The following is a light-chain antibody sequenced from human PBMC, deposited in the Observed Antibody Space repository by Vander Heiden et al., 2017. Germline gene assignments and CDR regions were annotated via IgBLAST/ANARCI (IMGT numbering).Light chain of an antibody. J-gene: IGKJ5*01. V-gene: IGKV1-39*01. CDR1: QCIDNF. Sequence: IQITQPPSSLPASVGDRVTIPCLPSQCIDNFLNSYQQKPGKAPKHLIYAAAKMERWVPSRISSSRAGTHVSLTISSLQPEDSATYFCQQSYCSPRITFGLGTRLEIE. CDR3: QQSYCSPRIT. CDR2: AAA.